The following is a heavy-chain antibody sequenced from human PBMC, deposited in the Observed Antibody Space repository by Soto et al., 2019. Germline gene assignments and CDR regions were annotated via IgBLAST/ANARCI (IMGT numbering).Heavy chain of an antibody. V-gene: IGHV3-74*01. Sequence: GGSLRLSCVASGFTFNNYWMHWVRQVPGKGLVWVSRIKTDGSSPNYADSVEGRFTISSDNAKNTLYLQMNSLRAEDTAVYYCARDRIAGSGSCDNWGQGTLVTVS. CDR3: ARDRIAGSGSCDN. CDR2: IKTDGSSP. CDR1: GFTFNNYW. D-gene: IGHD3-10*01. J-gene: IGHJ4*02.